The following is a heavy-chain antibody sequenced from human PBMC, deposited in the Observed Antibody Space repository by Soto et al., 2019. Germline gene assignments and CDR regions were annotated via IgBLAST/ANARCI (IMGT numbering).Heavy chain of an antibody. V-gene: IGHV1-18*01. J-gene: IGHJ5*02. CDR2: ISAYNGNT. CDR1: GYTFTSYG. D-gene: IGHD3-3*01. CDR3: ARGEVFWDASSWEFYP. Sequence: ASVKVSCKASGYTFTSYGISWVRQAPGQGLEWMGWISAYNGNTNYAQKLQGRVTMTTDTSTSTAYMELRSLRSDDTAVYYCARGEVFWDASSWEFYPRGQEALLPISA.